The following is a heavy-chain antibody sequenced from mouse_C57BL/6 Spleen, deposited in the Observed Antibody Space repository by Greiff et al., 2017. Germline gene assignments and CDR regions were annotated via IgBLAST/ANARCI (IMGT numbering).Heavy chain of an antibody. Sequence: DVMLVESGGGLVKPGGSLKLSCAASVFTFSDYGMHWVRQAPEKGLEWVAYISSGSSTIYYADTVKGRFTISRDNAKNTLFLQMTSLRSEDTAMYYCARPGGYRYFDVWGTGTTVTVSS. J-gene: IGHJ1*03. CDR3: ARPGGYRYFDV. V-gene: IGHV5-17*01. CDR1: VFTFSDYG. CDR2: ISSGSSTI. D-gene: IGHD1-1*02.